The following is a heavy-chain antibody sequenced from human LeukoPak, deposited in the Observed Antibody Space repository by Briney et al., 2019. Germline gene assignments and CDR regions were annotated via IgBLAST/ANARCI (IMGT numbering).Heavy chain of an antibody. J-gene: IGHJ6*02. V-gene: IGHV4-4*07. CDR2: IYTSGST. CDR3: ARDEQWLVLGYYYYGMDV. CDR1: GGSISSYY. D-gene: IGHD6-19*01. Sequence: SETLSLTCTVSGGSISSYYWSWIRQPAGKGVEWIGRIYTSGSTNYNPSLKSRVTMSVDTSKNQFSLKLSSVTAADTAVYYCARDEQWLVLGYYYYGMDVWGQGTTVTVSS.